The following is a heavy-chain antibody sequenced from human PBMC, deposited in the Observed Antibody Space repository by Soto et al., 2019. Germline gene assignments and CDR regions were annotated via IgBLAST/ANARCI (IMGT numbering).Heavy chain of an antibody. CDR1: GFTFSSYA. CDR2: ISGSGGST. CDR3: AKCKSLLGLYYYDSSGYYYFDY. D-gene: IGHD3-22*01. V-gene: IGHV3-23*01. J-gene: IGHJ4*02. Sequence: GGSLRLSCAASGFTFSSYAMSWVRQAPGKGLEWVSAISGSGGSTYYADSVKGRFTISRDNSKNTLYLQMNSLRAEDTAVYYCAKCKSLLGLYYYDSSGYYYFDYWGQGTLVTVSS.